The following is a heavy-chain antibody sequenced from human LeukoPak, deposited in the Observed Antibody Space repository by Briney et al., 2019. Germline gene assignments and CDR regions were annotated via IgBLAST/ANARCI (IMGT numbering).Heavy chain of an antibody. J-gene: IGHJ4*02. Sequence: GGSLRLSCAASGFTFSNYWMSWVRQAPGKGLEWVANIKQDGSEKYYVDSLKGRFTISRDNAKNSLYLQMNSLRAEDTAVYYCARGLTVTTRSWGQGTLVTVSS. CDR2: IKQDGSEK. D-gene: IGHD4-17*01. CDR1: GFTFSNYW. V-gene: IGHV3-7*01. CDR3: ARGLTVTTRS.